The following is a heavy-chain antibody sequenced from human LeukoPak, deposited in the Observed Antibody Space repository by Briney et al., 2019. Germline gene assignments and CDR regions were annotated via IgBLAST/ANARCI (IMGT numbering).Heavy chain of an antibody. D-gene: IGHD2-15*01. Sequence: GGSLRLSCAASGFTFSAYEMDWVRQAPGKGLEWISYIDSNSRTIHYADSVRGRFTISRDNAKNSLFLQMNSLRAEDTAVYYCVREYCSGGSCSDAFDIWGQGTMVTVSS. CDR2: IDSNSRTI. J-gene: IGHJ3*02. CDR1: GFTFSAYE. CDR3: VREYCSGGSCSDAFDI. V-gene: IGHV3-48*03.